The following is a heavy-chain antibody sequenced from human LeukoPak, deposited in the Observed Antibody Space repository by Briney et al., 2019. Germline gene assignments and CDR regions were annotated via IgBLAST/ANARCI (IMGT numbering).Heavy chain of an antibody. D-gene: IGHD6-13*01. J-gene: IGHJ4*02. CDR2: IYHSGST. V-gene: IGHV4-30-2*01. CDR3: ARGGGAAAGLRIDY. CDR1: GGSISSGGYS. Sequence: SETLSLTCAVSGGSISSGGYSWSWIRQPPGKGLEWIGYIYHSGSTYYNPSLKSRVTISVDTSKNQFSLKLSSVTAADTAVYYCARGGGAAAGLRIDYWGQGTLVTVSS.